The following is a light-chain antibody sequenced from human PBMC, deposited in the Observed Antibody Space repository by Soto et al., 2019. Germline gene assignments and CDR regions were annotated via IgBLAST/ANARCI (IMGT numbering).Light chain of an antibody. CDR2: GNS. CDR1: SSNIGAGYD. J-gene: IGLJ1*01. Sequence: QSVLTQPPSVSGAPGQGVTISCTGSSSNIGAGYDVHWYQQLPGTAPKLLIYGNSNRPSGVPDRFSGSKSGTSASLAITGLQAEDEADYYCQSYDSSLSEVFGTGTKLTVL. CDR3: QSYDSSLSEV. V-gene: IGLV1-40*01.